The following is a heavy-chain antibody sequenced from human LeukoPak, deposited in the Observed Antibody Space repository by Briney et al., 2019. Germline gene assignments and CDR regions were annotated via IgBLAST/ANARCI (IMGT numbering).Heavy chain of an antibody. J-gene: IGHJ4*02. V-gene: IGHV4-38-2*01. CDR2: IHHSGDT. Sequence: KPSETLCLTCAVSGYSISTSYYWGWIRQPPGKGLEWIGTIHHSGDTYYNPSLKSRVTTSLDTSKNQFSLHLSSVTAADTALYYCARASNSGYYYFDYWGQGTLVTVSS. CDR1: GYSISTSYY. D-gene: IGHD3-22*01. CDR3: ARASNSGYYYFDY.